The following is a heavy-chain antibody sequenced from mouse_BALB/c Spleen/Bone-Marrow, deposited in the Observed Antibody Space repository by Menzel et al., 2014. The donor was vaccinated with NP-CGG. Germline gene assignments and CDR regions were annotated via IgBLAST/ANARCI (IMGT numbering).Heavy chain of an antibody. CDR1: GFTFSSFG. CDR3: ATGTRAMDY. J-gene: IGHJ4*01. V-gene: IGHV5-17*02. Sequence: EVQLVESGGGLVQPGGSRKLSCAASGFTFSSFGMHWVRQAPEKGLEWVAYISSGSSTIYYADTVKGRFTISRDNPKNTLFLQMTSLGSEDTAMYYCATGTRAMDYWGQGTSVTVSS. D-gene: IGHD4-1*01. CDR2: ISSGSSTI.